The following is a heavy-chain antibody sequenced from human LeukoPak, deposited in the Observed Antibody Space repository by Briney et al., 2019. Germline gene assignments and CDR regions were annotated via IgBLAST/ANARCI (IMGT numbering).Heavy chain of an antibody. J-gene: IGHJ4*02. Sequence: PSETLSLTCAVYGGSFSGYYWSWIRQPPGKGLEWIGEINHSGSTNYNPSLKSRVTISVDTSKNQFSLKLSSVTAADTAVYYCARHAPYYYGSGSYYSRHYFDYWGQGTLVTVSS. V-gene: IGHV4-34*01. D-gene: IGHD3-10*01. CDR2: INHSGST. CDR3: ARHAPYYYGSGSYYSRHYFDY. CDR1: GGSFSGYY.